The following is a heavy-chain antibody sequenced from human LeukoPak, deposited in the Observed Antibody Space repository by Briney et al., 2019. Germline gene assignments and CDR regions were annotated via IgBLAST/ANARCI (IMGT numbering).Heavy chain of an antibody. V-gene: IGHV3-23*01. CDR2: ISGRGDNT. CDR1: GFTFTSYA. CDR3: AKGLWLPPYFDH. Sequence: PGGSLRLSCAASGFTFTSYAMGWVRQAPGKGLEWVSFISGRGDNTYYAGSVKGRFTISRDNSKNTLYLQMNSLRAEDTAVYFCAKGLWLPPYFDHWGQGALVTVSS. J-gene: IGHJ4*02. D-gene: IGHD2/OR15-2a*01.